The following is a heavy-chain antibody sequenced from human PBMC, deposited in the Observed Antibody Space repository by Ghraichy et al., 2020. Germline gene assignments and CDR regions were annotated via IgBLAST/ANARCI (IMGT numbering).Heavy chain of an antibody. J-gene: IGHJ4*02. CDR3: ARHYYDSSGYYTFDY. Sequence: GESLNISCAASGFTFSSYWMHWVRQAPGKGLVWVSRINSDGSSTSYADSVKGRFTISRDNAKNTLYLQMNSLRAEDTAVYYCARHYYDSSGYYTFDYWGQGTLVTVSS. CDR2: INSDGSST. D-gene: IGHD3-22*01. CDR1: GFTFSSYW. V-gene: IGHV3-74*01.